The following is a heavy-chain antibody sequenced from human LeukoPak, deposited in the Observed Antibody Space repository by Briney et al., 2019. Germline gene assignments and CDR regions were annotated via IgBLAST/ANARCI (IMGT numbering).Heavy chain of an antibody. Sequence: PGGSLRLSCAASGLTFSNYAMSWVRQAPGKGLEWVSSITGNALNTYEADFIKGRFTISRDDSKNTLYLHLSSLRVEDTAVYYCAKLQDFYDNSGYSYFDNWGQGTLVTVSS. CDR3: AKLQDFYDNSGYSYFDN. D-gene: IGHD3-22*01. J-gene: IGHJ4*02. CDR2: ITGNALNT. CDR1: GLTFSNYA. V-gene: IGHV3-23*01.